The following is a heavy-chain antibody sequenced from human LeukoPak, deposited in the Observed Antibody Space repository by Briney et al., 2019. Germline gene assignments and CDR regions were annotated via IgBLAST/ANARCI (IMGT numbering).Heavy chain of an antibody. CDR3: ARGFGTARHY. J-gene: IGHJ4*02. D-gene: IGHD5-18*01. CDR1: GGSFSGYY. Sequence: SETLSLTCAVYGGSFSGYYWSWIRQPPGKGLEWIGEINHSGSTNYNPSLKSRVTISVDTSKNQFSLKLSSVTAADTAVYYCARGFGTARHYWGQGTLVTVSS. V-gene: IGHV4-34*01. CDR2: INHSGST.